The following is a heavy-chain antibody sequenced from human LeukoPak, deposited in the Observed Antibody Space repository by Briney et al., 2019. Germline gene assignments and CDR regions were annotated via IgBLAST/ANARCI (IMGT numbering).Heavy chain of an antibody. V-gene: IGHV1-69*05. CDR3: ARGEYSSSYAGNY. D-gene: IGHD6-6*01. CDR1: GGTFSSYA. J-gene: IGHJ4*02. CDR2: IIPIFGTA. Sequence: SVKVSCKASGGTFSSYAISWVRQAPGHGLDWMGRIIPIFGTANYAQKFQGRVTITTDESTSTAYMGLSSLRSEDTAVYYCARGEYSSSYAGNYWGQGTLVTVSS.